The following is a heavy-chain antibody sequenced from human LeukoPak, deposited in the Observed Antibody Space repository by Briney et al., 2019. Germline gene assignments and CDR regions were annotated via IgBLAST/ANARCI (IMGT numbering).Heavy chain of an antibody. Sequence: ASVKVSCKASGYTFTSYDINWARQATGQGLEWMGGMNPNSGNTGYAQKFQGRVTMTRNTSISTAYMELSSLRSEDTAVYYCARDHRSSGWDRGPYYYGMDVWGQGTTVAVSS. D-gene: IGHD6-19*01. CDR2: MNPNSGNT. J-gene: IGHJ6*02. CDR3: ARDHRSSGWDRGPYYYGMDV. CDR1: GYTFTSYD. V-gene: IGHV1-8*01.